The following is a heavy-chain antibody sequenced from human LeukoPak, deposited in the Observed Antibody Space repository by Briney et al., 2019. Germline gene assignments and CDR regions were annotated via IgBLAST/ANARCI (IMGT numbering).Heavy chain of an antibody. J-gene: IGHJ6*02. CDR1: GFSFSSYG. CDR2: IWFDGSNK. D-gene: IGHD6-19*01. Sequence: GGSLRLSCTASGFSFSSYGMHWVRQAPGKGLEWVAVIWFDGSNKYYADSVKGRLTISRDNSKSTLYLQMNSLRAEDTAVYYCAKAVAATGHYYFGMDVWGQGTTVTVSS. V-gene: IGHV3-33*06. CDR3: AKAVAATGHYYFGMDV.